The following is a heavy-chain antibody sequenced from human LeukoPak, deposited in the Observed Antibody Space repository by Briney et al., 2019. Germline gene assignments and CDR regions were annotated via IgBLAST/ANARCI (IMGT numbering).Heavy chain of an antibody. D-gene: IGHD4-23*01. J-gene: IGHJ4*02. CDR2: IRYDGSNK. Sequence: GGSLRLSCAASGFTFSSYGMHWVRQAPGKGLEWVAFIRYDGSNKYYADSVKGRFTISRDNSKNTLYLQMNSLRAEDTAVYHCAKAPFYYGGSGPFDYWGQGTLVTVSS. CDR1: GFTFSSYG. CDR3: AKAPFYYGGSGPFDY. V-gene: IGHV3-30*02.